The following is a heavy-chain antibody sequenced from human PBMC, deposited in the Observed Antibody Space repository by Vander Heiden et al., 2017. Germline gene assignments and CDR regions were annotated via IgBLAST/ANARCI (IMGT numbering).Heavy chain of an antibody. Sequence: QVQLVESGGGVVQPGRALGLSCAASGLTFSSYGMHWVRQAPGKGLEWVAVISYDGSNKYYADSVKGRFTISRDNSKNTLYLQMNSLRAEDTAVYYCAKDRPEYGDYDWFDPWGQGTLVTVSS. D-gene: IGHD4-17*01. V-gene: IGHV3-30*18. J-gene: IGHJ5*02. CDR2: ISYDGSNK. CDR1: GLTFSSYG. CDR3: AKDRPEYGDYDWFDP.